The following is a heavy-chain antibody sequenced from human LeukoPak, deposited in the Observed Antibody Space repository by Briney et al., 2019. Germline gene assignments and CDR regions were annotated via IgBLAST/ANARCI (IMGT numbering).Heavy chain of an antibody. CDR2: ILYDGSDE. D-gene: IGHD4-17*01. Sequence: PGGSLRLSCAGSGFTFSDYAIHWVRQAPGKGLEWLAFILYDGSDEYYADSVKGRFTISRDNSKNTLYLQMNSLRAEDTAVYYCARVSHDYGDFVDYWGQGTLVTVSS. CDR3: ARVSHDYGDFVDY. V-gene: IGHV3-30*03. J-gene: IGHJ4*02. CDR1: GFTFSDYA.